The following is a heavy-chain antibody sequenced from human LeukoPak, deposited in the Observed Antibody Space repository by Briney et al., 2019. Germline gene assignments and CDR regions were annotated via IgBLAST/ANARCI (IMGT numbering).Heavy chain of an antibody. CDR3: ARHGSSGYSPYYFDY. Sequence: SQTLSLTCTVSGGSISSGDYYWGWIRQPPGKGLEWIGSIYYSGSTYYNPSLKSRVTISVDTSKNQFSLKLSSVTAADTAVYYCARHGSSGYSPYYFDYWGQGTLVTVSS. V-gene: IGHV4-39*01. D-gene: IGHD3-22*01. CDR2: IYYSGST. J-gene: IGHJ4*02. CDR1: GGSISSGDYY.